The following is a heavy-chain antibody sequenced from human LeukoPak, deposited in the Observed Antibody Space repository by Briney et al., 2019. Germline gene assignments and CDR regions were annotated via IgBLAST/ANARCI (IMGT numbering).Heavy chain of an antibody. J-gene: IGHJ4*02. D-gene: IGHD6-19*01. CDR2: ISAYNGDT. CDR3: ARDLSNTSGWRTFFDY. CDR1: GYTFNTYG. Sequence: ASVKVSCKTSGYTFNTYGISWVRQAPGQGLEWMGWISAYNGDTKYAQKLQGRVTMTTDTSTSTAYMEVRSLTSDDTAVYYCARDLSNTSGWRTFFDYWGQGTLVTVSS. V-gene: IGHV1-18*01.